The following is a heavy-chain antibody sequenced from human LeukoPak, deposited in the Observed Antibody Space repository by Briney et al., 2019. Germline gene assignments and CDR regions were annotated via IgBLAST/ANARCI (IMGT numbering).Heavy chain of an antibody. CDR2: IYYSGST. CDR3: ARGDCSSTSCRPYYYYMDV. V-gene: IGHV4-39*01. Sequence: SETLSLTCTVSGGSISSSSYYWGWIRQPPGKGREWIGSIYYSGSTYYNPSLKSRVTISVDTSKNQFSLKLSSVTAADTAVYYCARGDCSSTSCRPYYYYMDVWGKGTTVTVSS. CDR1: GGSISSSSYY. D-gene: IGHD2-2*01. J-gene: IGHJ6*03.